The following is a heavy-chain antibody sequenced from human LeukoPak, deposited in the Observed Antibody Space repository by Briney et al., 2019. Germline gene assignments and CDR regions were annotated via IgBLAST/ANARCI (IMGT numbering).Heavy chain of an antibody. Sequence: SETLSLTCTVSGGSISSYYWSWIRQPPGKGLEWIGHIYYSGSTNYNPSLKSRATISVDTSKNQFSLKVSSVIAADTAVYYCARVGCSSTSCSTNYGMDVWGQGTTVTVSS. J-gene: IGHJ6*02. CDR3: ARVGCSSTSCSTNYGMDV. V-gene: IGHV4-59*01. D-gene: IGHD2-2*02. CDR1: GGSISSYY. CDR2: IYYSGST.